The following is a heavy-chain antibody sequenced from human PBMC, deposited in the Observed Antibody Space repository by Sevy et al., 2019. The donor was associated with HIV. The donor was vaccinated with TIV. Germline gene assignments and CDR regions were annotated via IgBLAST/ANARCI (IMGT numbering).Heavy chain of an antibody. J-gene: IGHJ1*01. D-gene: IGHD2-2*01. CDR2: INQGGSQE. Sequence: GGSLRLSCAASGLTFSSYWMTWVRQAPGKGLEWVANINQGGSQEYYVDSVKGRFTSSRDKAKNSLYLQINSLRAEDTSVYYCATILPAGVPAEYFQHWGQGTLVTVSS. CDR1: GLTFSSYW. CDR3: ATILPAGVPAEYFQH. V-gene: IGHV3-7*01.